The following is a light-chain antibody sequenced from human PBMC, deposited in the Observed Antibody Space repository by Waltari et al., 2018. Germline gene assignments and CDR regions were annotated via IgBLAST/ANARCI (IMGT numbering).Light chain of an antibody. V-gene: IGKV3-20*01. J-gene: IGKJ3*01. CDR1: QSVSSSY. CDR2: GAS. Sequence: EIVLTQSPGTLSLSPGERATLSCRASQSVSSSYLAWYQQKPGQAPRLLIYGASSRDTGIPDRFSGSGSGTDFTLTISRLEPEDFAVYYCQQYGSSLFTFGPGTKVDIK. CDR3: QQYGSSLFT.